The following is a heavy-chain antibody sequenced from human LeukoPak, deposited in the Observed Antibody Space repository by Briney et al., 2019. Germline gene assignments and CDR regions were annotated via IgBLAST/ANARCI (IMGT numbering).Heavy chain of an antibody. CDR2: ISYGVSNI. J-gene: IGHJ4*02. CDR1: GFTFSSYA. D-gene: IGHD3-9*01. Sequence: PGGSLRLSCAASGFTFSSYAMHCVRQAPGEGLEWVAVISYGVSNIYYADPVKGGFPISRDNSKHTLSLQMNRLSREDRRVFICARDTRYFDWLSAFDYWGQGTLVTVSS. V-gene: IGHV3-30*04. CDR3: ARDTRYFDWLSAFDY.